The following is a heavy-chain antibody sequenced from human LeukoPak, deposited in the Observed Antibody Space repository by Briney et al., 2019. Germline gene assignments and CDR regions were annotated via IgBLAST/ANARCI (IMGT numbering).Heavy chain of an antibody. CDR1: GYTFTSYG. J-gene: IGHJ3*02. D-gene: IGHD3-22*01. Sequence: ASVKVSCKASGYTFTSYGISWVRQAPGQGLEWMGWISAYNGNTNYAQKLQGRVTMTTDTSTSTAYMELRSLRSEDTAVYYCASFKTYYYDSTPAGNAFDIWGQGTMVTVSS. CDR2: ISAYNGNT. V-gene: IGHV1-18*01. CDR3: ASFKTYYYDSTPAGNAFDI.